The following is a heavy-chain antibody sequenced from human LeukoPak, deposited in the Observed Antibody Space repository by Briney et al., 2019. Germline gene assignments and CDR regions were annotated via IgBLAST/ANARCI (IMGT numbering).Heavy chain of an antibody. CDR1: GGSISSYY. D-gene: IGHD2/OR15-2a*01. Sequence: SETLSLTCTVSGGSISSYYWSWIRQPPGKGLEWIGYIYYSGATNYNPSLKSRVTILLDTSKTQFSLKLSSVTAADTAVYYCARGDPSMPFDYWGQGTLVTLS. V-gene: IGHV4-59*01. CDR2: IYYSGAT. CDR3: ARGDPSMPFDY. J-gene: IGHJ4*02.